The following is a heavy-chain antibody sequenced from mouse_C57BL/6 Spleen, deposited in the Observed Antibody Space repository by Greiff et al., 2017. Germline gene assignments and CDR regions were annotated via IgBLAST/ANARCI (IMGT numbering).Heavy chain of an antibody. CDR2: ISGGGGNT. D-gene: IGHD4-1*01. J-gene: IGHJ2*01. Sequence: DVHLVESGGGLVKPGGSLKLSCAASGFTFSSYTMSWVRQTPEKRLEWVATISGGGGNTYYPDSVKGRFTISRDNAKNTLYLQMSSLRSEDTALYYCARHGGGTFDYWGQGTTLTVSS. CDR3: ARHGGGTFDY. V-gene: IGHV5-9*01. CDR1: GFTFSSYT.